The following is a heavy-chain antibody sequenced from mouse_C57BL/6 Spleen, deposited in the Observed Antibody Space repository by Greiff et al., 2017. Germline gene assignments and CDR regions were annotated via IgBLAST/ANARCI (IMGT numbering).Heavy chain of an antibody. CDR3: TRGHNNSSYVGYYLDC. Sequence: QVQLQQSGAELVRPGASVTLSCKASGYTFTDYEMNWVKQTPVHGLEWIGAIDPETGGTAYNQKFKGKAILTADKSYSTAYMELRSLNSEDSAVYYGTRGHNNSSYVGYYLDCWGHGTTLTVSS. CDR1: GYTFTDYE. CDR2: IDPETGGT. V-gene: IGHV1-15*01. D-gene: IGHD1-1*01. J-gene: IGHJ2*01.